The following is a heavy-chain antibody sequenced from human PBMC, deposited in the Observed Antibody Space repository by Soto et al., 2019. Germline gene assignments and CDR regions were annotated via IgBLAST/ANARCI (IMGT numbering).Heavy chain of an antibody. CDR1: GFTFSRYA. D-gene: IGHD6-19*01. Sequence: PGGSLRLSCAASGFTFSRYAMNWVRQAPGKGLEWVSAISGSGESTDYADSVKGRFTISRDNSKNTLYVQMNSPRAEDTAVYYCAKEPSGWPYDYWGQGTLVTVSS. CDR2: ISGSGEST. V-gene: IGHV3-23*01. CDR3: AKEPSGWPYDY. J-gene: IGHJ4*02.